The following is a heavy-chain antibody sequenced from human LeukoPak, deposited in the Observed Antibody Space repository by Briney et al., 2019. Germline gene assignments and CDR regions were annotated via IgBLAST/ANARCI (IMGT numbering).Heavy chain of an antibody. Sequence: PSETLSLTCSVSGYSISSGYYWGWIRQPPGKGLEWIGSIDHSGSTYQNPSLKSRVTISVDTSKNQFSLKLSSVTAADTAVYYCVRDFGTGTSDYWGQGTLVTVSS. D-gene: IGHD1-7*01. V-gene: IGHV4-38-2*02. CDR3: VRDFGTGTSDY. CDR1: GYSISSGYY. CDR2: IDHSGST. J-gene: IGHJ4*02.